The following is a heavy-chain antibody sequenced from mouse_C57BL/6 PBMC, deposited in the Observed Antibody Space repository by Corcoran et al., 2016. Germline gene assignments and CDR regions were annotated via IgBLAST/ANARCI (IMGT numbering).Heavy chain of an antibody. J-gene: IGHJ2*01. CDR1: GYTFTTYG. Sequence: QIQLVQSGPELKKPGETVKISCKASGYTFTTYGMSWVKQAPGKGLKWMGWINTYSGVPTYADDFKGRFAFSLETSASTAYLQINNLKNEDTATYFCARGGLFITGYWGQGTTLTVSS. CDR3: ARGGLFITGY. V-gene: IGHV9-3*01. D-gene: IGHD1-1*01. CDR2: INTYSGVP.